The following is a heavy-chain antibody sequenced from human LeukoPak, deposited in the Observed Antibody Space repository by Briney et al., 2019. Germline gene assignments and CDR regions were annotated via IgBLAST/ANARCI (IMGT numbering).Heavy chain of an antibody. CDR2: ISGSGVST. CDR1: GFTLSSYA. Sequence: PGGSLRLSCAASGFTLSSYAMSWVRQAPGKGLEWVSAISGSGVSTYYADSVKGRFTITRDNAKNSLYLQMNSLRAEDTAVYYCARDDCSSTSCYPMTLYYYYYGMDVWGQGTTVTVSS. V-gene: IGHV3-23*01. CDR3: ARDDCSSTSCYPMTLYYYYYGMDV. D-gene: IGHD2-2*01. J-gene: IGHJ6*02.